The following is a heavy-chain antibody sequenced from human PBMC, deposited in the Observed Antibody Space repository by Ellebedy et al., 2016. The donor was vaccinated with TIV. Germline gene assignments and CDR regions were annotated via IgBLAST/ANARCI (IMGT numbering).Heavy chain of an antibody. CDR2: MNPKTGNT. D-gene: IGHD2-15*01. Sequence: ASVKVSCXASGYTITSYHMHWVRQAPGQGLEWMGWMNPKTGNTGYAQKFQGRVIMTRDTSINTAYMEMSSLGSEDTAVYYCARAKGYCSGGNCYYYGLDFWGQGTTVTVSS. V-gene: IGHV1-8*02. CDR1: GYTITSYH. J-gene: IGHJ6*02. CDR3: ARAKGYCSGGNCYYYGLDF.